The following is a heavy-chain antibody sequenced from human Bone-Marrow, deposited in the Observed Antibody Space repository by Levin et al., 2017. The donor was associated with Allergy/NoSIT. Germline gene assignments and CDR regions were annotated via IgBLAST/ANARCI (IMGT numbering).Heavy chain of an antibody. CDR3: ASSSRDWGTGAFNI. D-gene: IGHD3/OR15-3a*01. J-gene: IGHJ3*02. CDR1: GGSISSYY. Sequence: SETLSLTCTVSGGSISSYYWSWIRQPPGKGLDWIGYIYYSGSTNYNPSLKSRVTISVDTSKNQFSLRLSSVTAADTAVYYCASSSRDWGTGAFNIWGQGTMVTVSS. V-gene: IGHV4-59*01. CDR2: IYYSGST.